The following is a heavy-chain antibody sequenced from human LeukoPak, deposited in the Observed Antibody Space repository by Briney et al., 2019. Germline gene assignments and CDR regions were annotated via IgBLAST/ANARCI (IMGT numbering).Heavy chain of an antibody. J-gene: IGHJ4*02. CDR2: IDYSGST. D-gene: IGHD3-10*01. Sequence: KPSETLSLTCTVSDGSISTYYWSWIRQPPGKGLEWIGYIDYSGSTNYNPSLKSRVTMSVDTSKHQFSLKPSSVTAADTAVYYCARVGSYCFDYWGQGTLVTISS. CDR1: DGSISTYY. V-gene: IGHV4-59*01. CDR3: ARVGSYCFDY.